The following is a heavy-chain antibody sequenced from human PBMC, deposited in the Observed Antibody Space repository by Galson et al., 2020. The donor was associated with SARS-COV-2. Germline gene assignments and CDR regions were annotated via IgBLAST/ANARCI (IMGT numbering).Heavy chain of an antibody. V-gene: IGHV3-21*01. CDR3: ARDPWAGYYYGSGSWVDP. J-gene: IGHJ5*02. D-gene: IGHD3-10*01. CDR1: GFTFSSYS. CDR2: ISSSSSYI. Sequence: GESLKISCAASGFTFSSYSMNWVRQAPGKGLEWVSSISSSSSYIYYADSVKGRFTISRDNAKNSLYLQMNSLRAEDTAVYYCARDPWAGYYYGSGSWVDPWGQGTLVTVSS.